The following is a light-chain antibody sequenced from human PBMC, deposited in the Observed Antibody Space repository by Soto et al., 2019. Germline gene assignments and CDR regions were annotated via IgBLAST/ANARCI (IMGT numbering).Light chain of an antibody. Sequence: DIQMTQSPSSLSASVGDRVTITCRASQSISSYLNWYQQKPGKAPKVLIYAASSLQSGVPSRFSGSGSGTDFTLTISSLQPEDFATYYCRQSYSTPTFGQGTKVEIK. J-gene: IGKJ1*01. V-gene: IGKV1-39*01. CDR1: QSISSY. CDR3: RQSYSTPT. CDR2: AAS.